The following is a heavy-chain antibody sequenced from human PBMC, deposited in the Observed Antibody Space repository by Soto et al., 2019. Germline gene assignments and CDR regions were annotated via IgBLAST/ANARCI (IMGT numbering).Heavy chain of an antibody. CDR2: IKQDGSEK. D-gene: IGHD6-19*01. V-gene: IGHV3-7*03. J-gene: IGHJ4*02. CDR3: ARXGSGGWYLNRSPLGCDY. CDR1: GFTFSSYW. Sequence: GGSLRLSCAASGFTFSSYWMSWVRQAPGKGLEWVANIKQDGSEKYYVDSVKGRFTISRDNAKNSLYLQMNSLRAEDTAVYYCARXGSGGWYLNRSPLGCDYWGQGTLVTVSS.